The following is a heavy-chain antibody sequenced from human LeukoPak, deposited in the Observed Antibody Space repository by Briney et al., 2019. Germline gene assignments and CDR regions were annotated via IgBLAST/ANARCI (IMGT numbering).Heavy chain of an antibody. D-gene: IGHD3-16*01. J-gene: IGHJ4*02. CDR2: INHSGST. CDR1: GGSFSGYY. V-gene: IGHV4-34*01. CDR3: ARPPARGTYDFDY. Sequence: SSETLSLTCAVYGGSFSGYYWSWIRQPPGKGLEWIGEINHSGSTNYNPSLKSRVTISVDTSKNQFSLKLSSVTAADTAVYYCARPPARGTYDFDYWGRGTLVTVSS.